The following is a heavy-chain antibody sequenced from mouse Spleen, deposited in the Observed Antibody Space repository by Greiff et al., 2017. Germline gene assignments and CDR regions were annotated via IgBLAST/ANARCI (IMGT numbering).Heavy chain of an antibody. CDR1: GFSLTSYA. CDR2: IWTGGGT. V-gene: IGHV2-9-1*01. CDR3: ARNYYGYLYYYAMDY. D-gene: IGHD1-2*01. Sequence: VKLVESGPGLVAPSQSLSITCTVSGFSLTSYAISWVRQPPGKGLEWLGVIWTGGGTNYNSALKSRLSISKDNSKSQVFLKMNSLQTDDTARYYCARNYYGYLYYYAMDYWGQGTSVTVSS. J-gene: IGHJ4*01.